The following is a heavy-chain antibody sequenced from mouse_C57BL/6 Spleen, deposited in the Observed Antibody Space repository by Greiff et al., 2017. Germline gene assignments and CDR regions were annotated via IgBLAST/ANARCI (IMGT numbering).Heavy chain of an antibody. Sequence: VQLQQSGAELVKPGASVKMSCKASGYTFTSYWITWVKQRPGQGLEWIGDIYPGSGSTNYNEKFKSKATLTVDTSSSTAYMQLSSLTSEDSAVYYCARYRRGDAMDYWGQGTSVTVSS. CDR2: IYPGSGST. V-gene: IGHV1-55*01. J-gene: IGHJ4*01. CDR3: ARYRRGDAMDY. CDR1: GYTFTSYW.